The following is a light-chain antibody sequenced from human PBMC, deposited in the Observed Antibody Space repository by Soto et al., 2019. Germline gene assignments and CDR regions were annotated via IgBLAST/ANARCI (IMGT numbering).Light chain of an antibody. CDR1: SSDVGGYNY. Sequence: QSALTQRASVSGSPGQSVTISCTGTSSDVGGYNYVSWYQQYPGKAPKLMIYEVRERPSGVSSRFSGSKSGNTASLTISGLQSEYEADYYCTSYSSTSAWLFGGGTKVTVL. CDR3: TSYSSTSAWL. J-gene: IGLJ3*02. CDR2: EVR. V-gene: IGLV2-14*01.